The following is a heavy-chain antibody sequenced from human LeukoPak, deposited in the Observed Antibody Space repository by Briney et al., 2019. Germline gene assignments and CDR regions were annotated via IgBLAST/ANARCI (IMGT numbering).Heavy chain of an antibody. V-gene: IGHV1-18*01. D-gene: IGHD2-8*01. CDR2: ISAYNGNT. Sequence: ASVKVSCKASGYTFTSYGISWVRQAPGQGLEWMGWISAYNGNTNYAQRLQGRVTMTTDTSTCTAYMELRSLRSDDTAVYYCARGGLRVMAYRLYYMDVWGKGTTVTVSS. J-gene: IGHJ6*03. CDR3: ARGGLRVMAYRLYYMDV. CDR1: GYTFTSYG.